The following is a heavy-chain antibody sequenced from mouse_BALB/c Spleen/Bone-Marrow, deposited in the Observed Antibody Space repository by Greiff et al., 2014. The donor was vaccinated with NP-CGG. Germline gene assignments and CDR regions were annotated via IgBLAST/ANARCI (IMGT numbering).Heavy chain of an antibody. CDR3: ARKVWYYAMDY. V-gene: IGHV1-14*01. D-gene: IGHD2-10*02. J-gene: IGHJ4*01. CDR1: GYTFTSYV. CDR2: INPYNDGT. Sequence: EVQLQQSGPELVKPGASVEMSCKASGYTFTSYVMHWVKQKPGQGLGWIGYINPYNDGTKYNEKFKGKATLTSDKSSSTAYMELSSLTPEDSAVYYCARKVWYYAMDYWGQGTSVTVSS.